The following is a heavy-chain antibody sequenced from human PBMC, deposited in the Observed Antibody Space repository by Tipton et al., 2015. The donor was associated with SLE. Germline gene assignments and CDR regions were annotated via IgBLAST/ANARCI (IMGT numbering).Heavy chain of an antibody. V-gene: IGHV4-30-2*03. CDR2: IYHSGST. D-gene: IGHD6-6*01. CDR3: ARRNEYSSSEY. CDR1: GGSISSGGYS. J-gene: IGHJ4*02. Sequence: TLSLTCAVSGGSISSGGYSWSWIRQPPGKGLEWIGYIYHSGSTYYNPSLKSRVTISVDTSKNQFSLKLSSVTAADTAVYYCARRNEYSSSEYWGQGTLVTVSS.